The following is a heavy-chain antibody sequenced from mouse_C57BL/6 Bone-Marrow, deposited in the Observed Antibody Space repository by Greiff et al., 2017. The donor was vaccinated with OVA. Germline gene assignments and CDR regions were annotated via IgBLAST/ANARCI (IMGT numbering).Heavy chain of an antibody. J-gene: IGHJ2*01. CDR1: GFTFSSYA. CDR2: ISDGGSYT. V-gene: IGHV5-4*03. Sequence: EVKLVESGGGLVKPGGSLKLSCAASGFTFSSYAMSWVRQTPEKRLEWVATISDGGSYTYYPDNVKGRFTISRDNAKNNLYLQMSHLKSEDTAMYYCARGITTVVATYYFDYWGQGTTLTVSS. D-gene: IGHD1-1*01. CDR3: ARGITTVVATYYFDY.